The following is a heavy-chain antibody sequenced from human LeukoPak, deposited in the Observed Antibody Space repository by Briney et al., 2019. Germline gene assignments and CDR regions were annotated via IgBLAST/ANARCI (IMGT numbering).Heavy chain of an antibody. CDR2: ITSSGGTT. J-gene: IGHJ3*01. D-gene: IGHD6-19*01. Sequence: GGSLRLSCAVSGFTSSSYSMNWVRQAPGKGLEWVSAITSSGGTTYYADSVKGRFTISRDISKNTLYLQMNSLRAEDTAIYYCGLRPGIGWVDAFNVWGQGTLVTVSS. CDR1: GFTSSSYS. CDR3: GLRPGIGWVDAFNV. V-gene: IGHV3-23*01.